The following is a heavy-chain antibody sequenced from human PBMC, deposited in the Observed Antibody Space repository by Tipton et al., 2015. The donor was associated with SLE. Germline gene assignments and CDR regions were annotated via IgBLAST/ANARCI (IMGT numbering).Heavy chain of an antibody. CDR3: ARQLGYGDPFAFDY. CDR2: TSYSGST. Sequence: LRLSCSVSDDSIRDYFFSWIRQPPGKDLEWIGYTSYSGSTVYTPSLESRVTMSLDTSKNHLSLKLSSVTAADTAIYYCARQLGYGDPFAFDYWAQGTLVTVSS. D-gene: IGHD2-21*02. V-gene: IGHV4-59*08. CDR1: DDSIRDYF. J-gene: IGHJ4*02.